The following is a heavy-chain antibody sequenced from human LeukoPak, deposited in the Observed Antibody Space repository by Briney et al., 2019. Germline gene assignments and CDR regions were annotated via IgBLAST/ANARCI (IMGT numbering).Heavy chain of an antibody. CDR2: ISWNSGSI. J-gene: IGHJ2*01. V-gene: IGHV3-9*01. CDR3: AKDILATVTTDWYFDL. CDR1: GFTFDDYA. Sequence: GGSLRLSCAASGFTFDDYAMHWVRQAPGRGLEWVSGISWNSGSIGYADSVKGRFTISRDNAKNSLYLQMNSLRAEDTALYYCAKDILATVTTDWYFDLWGRGTLVTVSS. D-gene: IGHD4-17*01.